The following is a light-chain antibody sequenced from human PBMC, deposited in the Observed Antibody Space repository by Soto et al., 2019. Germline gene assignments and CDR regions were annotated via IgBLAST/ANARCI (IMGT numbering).Light chain of an antibody. Sequence: EIVMTQSPATLSVSPGERVTLSCRASQSVSSNLAWYQQKPGQAPRLLIYDASTRATGIPARFSGSGSGTEFTLTISSLQSEDFAVYYCQQYNNWPLLLTFGGGTKVEIK. CDR1: QSVSSN. J-gene: IGKJ4*01. CDR2: DAS. V-gene: IGKV3-15*01. CDR3: QQYNNWPLLLT.